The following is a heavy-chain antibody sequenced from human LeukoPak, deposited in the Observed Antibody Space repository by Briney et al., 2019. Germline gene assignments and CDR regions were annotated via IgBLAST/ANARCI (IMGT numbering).Heavy chain of an antibody. CDR3: AKDLGELGRVPFWY. V-gene: IGHV3-53*01. D-gene: IGHD3-3*01. CDR2: IYSGGST. J-gene: IGHJ4*02. Sequence: GGSLRLSCAASGFTVSSNYMSWVRQAPGKGLEWVSVIYSGGSTYYADSVKGRFTISRDNSKNTLYLQMNSLRAEDTAVYYCAKDLGELGRVPFWYWGQGTLVTVSS. CDR1: GFTVSSNY.